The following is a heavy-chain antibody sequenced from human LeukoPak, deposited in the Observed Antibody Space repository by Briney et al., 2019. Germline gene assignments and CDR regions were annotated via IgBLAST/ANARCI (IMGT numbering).Heavy chain of an antibody. D-gene: IGHD3-10*01. Sequence: GASVKVSCKASGGTFNSYAISWVRQAPGQGLEWMGGIIPIFGTANYAQKFQGRVTITTDESTSTAYMELSSLRSEDTAVYYCARAGEPWFGESPLSYYYYMDVWGKGTTVTVSS. V-gene: IGHV1-69*05. CDR3: ARAGEPWFGESPLSYYYYMDV. J-gene: IGHJ6*03. CDR1: GGTFNSYA. CDR2: IIPIFGTA.